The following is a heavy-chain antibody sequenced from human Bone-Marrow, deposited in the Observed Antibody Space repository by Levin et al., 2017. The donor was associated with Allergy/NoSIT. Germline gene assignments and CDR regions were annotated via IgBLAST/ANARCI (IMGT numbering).Heavy chain of an antibody. CDR3: AREGYGDYFDY. V-gene: IGHV5-51*01. CDR2: IYPGDSDT. CDR1: GYSFTSYW. J-gene: IGHJ4*02. D-gene: IGHD4-17*01. Sequence: GESLKISCKGFGYSFTSYWVAWVRQMPGKGLEWMGIIYPGDSDTRYSPSFQGQVSISADKSISTAYLQWSSLKASDTAMYYCAREGYGDYFDYWGQGTLVTVSS.